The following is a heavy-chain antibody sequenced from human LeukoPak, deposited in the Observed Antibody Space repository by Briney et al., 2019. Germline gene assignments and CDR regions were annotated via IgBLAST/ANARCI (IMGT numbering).Heavy chain of an antibody. J-gene: IGHJ5*02. CDR2: ISGSGGST. D-gene: IGHD3-10*01. V-gene: IGHV3-23*01. CDR1: GFTFSSYA. CDR3: AKWAGYYGSGSYYNWFDP. Sequence: GGSLRLSCAASGFTFSSYAMSWVRQAPGKGLEWVSAISGSGGSTYYADSVKGRFTISRDNSKNTLYLKMNSLRAEDTAVYYCAKWAGYYGSGSYYNWFDPWGQGTLVTVSS.